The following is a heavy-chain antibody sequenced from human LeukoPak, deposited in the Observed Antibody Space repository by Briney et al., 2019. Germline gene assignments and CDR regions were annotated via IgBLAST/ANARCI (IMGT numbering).Heavy chain of an antibody. CDR2: IKQDGSEK. V-gene: IGHV3-7*05. J-gene: IGHJ2*01. CDR3: ARDRYYGSGR. D-gene: IGHD3-10*01. Sequence: GRSLRLSCAASGFTFSSYGMHWVRQAPGKGLEWVANIKQDGSEKYYVDSVKGRFTISRDNAKNSLYLQMNSLRAEDTAVYYCARDRYYGSGRWGRGTLVTVSS. CDR1: GFTFSSYG.